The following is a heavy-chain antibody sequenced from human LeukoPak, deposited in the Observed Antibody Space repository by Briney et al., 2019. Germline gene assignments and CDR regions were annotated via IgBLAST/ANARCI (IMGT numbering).Heavy chain of an antibody. V-gene: IGHV4-4*07. Sequence: SETMFFCCTASGGSCSSYMWSWIRQPAGKGLEWIGRIYTSGSTNYNPSLKSRVTMSVDTSKNQFSLKLSSVTAADTAVCYCARERASRGLGFASWG. J-gene: IGHJ5*01. D-gene: IGHD3-10*01. CDR2: IYTSGST. CDR1: GGSCSSYM. CDR3: ARERASRGLGFAS.